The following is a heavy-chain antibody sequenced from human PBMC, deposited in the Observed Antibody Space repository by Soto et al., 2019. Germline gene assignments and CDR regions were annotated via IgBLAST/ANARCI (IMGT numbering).Heavy chain of an antibody. D-gene: IGHD1-1*01. CDR2: INPNNGNT. J-gene: IGHJ5*02. Sequence: ASVKVSCKASGYTFTSYDINWVRQATGQGLEWMGWINPNNGNTGYAQKFQGRVTMTRSTSISTAYMELSSLRSDDTAVYFCARTSSGTRGGFDPWGQGTLVTVSS. V-gene: IGHV1-8*01. CDR3: ARTSSGTRGGFDP. CDR1: GYTFTSYD.